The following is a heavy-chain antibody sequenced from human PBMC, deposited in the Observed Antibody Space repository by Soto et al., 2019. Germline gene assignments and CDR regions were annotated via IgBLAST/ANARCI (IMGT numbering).Heavy chain of an antibody. CDR1: GVYISSHY. V-gene: IGHV4-59*08. D-gene: IGHD1-26*01. J-gene: IGHJ2*01. Sequence: QVQLQESGPGLVKPSETLSLTCSVSGVYISSHYWSWIRQPPGKGLEWIGYAYHSWKTDSNPSLKSRITISLDTSPNQVALSLTSVSAAVTAVYYCARPRGTTPAVWDFDLWGRGTLVTVSS. CDR3: ARPRGTTPAVWDFDL. CDR2: AYHSWKT.